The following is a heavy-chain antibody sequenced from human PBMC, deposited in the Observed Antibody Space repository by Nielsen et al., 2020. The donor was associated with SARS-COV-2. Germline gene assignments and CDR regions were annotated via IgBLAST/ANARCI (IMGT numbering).Heavy chain of an antibody. J-gene: IGHJ4*02. CDR2: VHYSENT. CDR1: GGSISSNTHY. Sequence: SETLSLTCTVPGGSISSNTHYWDWIRQPPGKGLEWLGSVHYSENTYYNPSLKSRVTISVDTPKNQVSLKLSSVTAADTAVYYCARRLAYSSSSGDFDSWGQGTLVTVSS. D-gene: IGHD6-6*01. V-gene: IGHV4-39*01. CDR3: ARRLAYSSSSGDFDS.